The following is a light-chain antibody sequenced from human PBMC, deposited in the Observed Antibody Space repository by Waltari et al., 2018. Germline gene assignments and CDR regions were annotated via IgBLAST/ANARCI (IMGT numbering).Light chain of an antibody. CDR2: EVS. CDR3: SSYTRSTTLV. V-gene: IGLV2-14*01. CDR1: PSAVGGYNY. Sequence: QSALTQPASVSGSPGQSITISCTGTPSAVGGYNYVPWYQPHPGSAPKLILYEVSQRPSGVSNRFSGSKSGTTASLTISGLQAEDEADYYCSSYTRSTTLVFGGGTKLTVL. J-gene: IGLJ3*02.